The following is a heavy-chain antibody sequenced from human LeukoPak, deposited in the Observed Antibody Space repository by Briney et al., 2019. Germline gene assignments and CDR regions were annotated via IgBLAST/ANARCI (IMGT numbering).Heavy chain of an antibody. CDR2: IYTSGST. J-gene: IGHJ3*02. V-gene: IGHV4-61*02. Sequence: SETLSLTCTVSGGSISSGSYYWSWIRQPAGKGLEWIGRIYTSGSTNYNPSLKSRVTMSVDTSKNQFSLKLSSVTAADTAVYYCARDSRLLYDAFDIWGQGTMVTVSS. CDR3: ARDSRLLYDAFDI. CDR1: GGSISSGSYY.